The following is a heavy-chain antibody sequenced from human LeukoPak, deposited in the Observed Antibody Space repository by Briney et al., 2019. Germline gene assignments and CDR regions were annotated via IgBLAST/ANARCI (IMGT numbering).Heavy chain of an antibody. J-gene: IGHJ5*02. CDR2: ISSSGYNT. D-gene: IGHD4-17*01. V-gene: IGHV3-23*01. CDR3: AKDRSGGTTTTVMVA. Sequence: GGSLSLSCAASGFTFSSYAMSWVRQAPGRGLERVSAISSSGYNTYYADSVKGRFTISRDNSENTLYLHVNSLTAEDTALYYCAKDRSGGTTTTVMVAWGQGTMATVSS. CDR1: GFTFSSYA.